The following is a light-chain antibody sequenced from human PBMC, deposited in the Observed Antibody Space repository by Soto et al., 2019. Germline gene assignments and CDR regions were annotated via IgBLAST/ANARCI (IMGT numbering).Light chain of an antibody. Sequence: QSALTQPASVSGSPGQSITISCTGTSSDIGAYNYVSWYQQYPGKAPKLMIYEVSNRPSGVSNRFSGSKSGNTASLTISGLQAEDEADYYCSSYTTTSTAVFGGGTQLPVL. J-gene: IGLJ7*01. CDR3: SSYTTTSTAV. V-gene: IGLV2-14*01. CDR1: SSDIGAYNY. CDR2: EVS.